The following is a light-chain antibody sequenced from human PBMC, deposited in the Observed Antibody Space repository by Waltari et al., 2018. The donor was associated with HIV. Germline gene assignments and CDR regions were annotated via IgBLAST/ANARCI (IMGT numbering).Light chain of an antibody. Sequence: QSVLTQPPSASGTPGQRVTISCSGSSSNIGSNTVNWYQQLPGTAPQLLIYSNNQRPACGPDRCSGSKSGTSASLAISGLQSEDEADYYCAAWDDSLNGFWVFGGGTKLTVL. CDR2: SNN. J-gene: IGLJ3*02. CDR1: SSNIGSNT. CDR3: AAWDDSLNGFWV. V-gene: IGLV1-44*01.